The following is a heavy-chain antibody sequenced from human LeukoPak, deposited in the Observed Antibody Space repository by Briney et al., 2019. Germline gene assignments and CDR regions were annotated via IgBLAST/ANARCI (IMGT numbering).Heavy chain of an antibody. CDR3: AKETGVAGYFDY. V-gene: IGHV3-23*01. Sequence: PGGSLRLSCAASGFTVSSNYMSWVRQAPGKGLEWVSAISGSGGSTYYADSAKGRFTISRDNSKNTLYLQMNSLRAEDTAVYYCAKETGVAGYFDYWGQGTLATVSS. CDR1: GFTVSSNY. CDR2: ISGSGGST. D-gene: IGHD6-19*01. J-gene: IGHJ4*02.